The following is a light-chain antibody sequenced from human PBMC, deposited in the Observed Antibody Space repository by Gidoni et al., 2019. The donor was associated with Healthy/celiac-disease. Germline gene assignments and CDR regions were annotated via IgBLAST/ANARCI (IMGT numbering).Light chain of an antibody. J-gene: IGKJ2*01. CDR3: QQRSNWLRYT. Sequence: EIVLTQSPATLSLSPGERATLSCRASQSVSSYLAWYQPKPGQAPRLLIYDASNRATGIPARFSGSGSGTDLTLTISSLEPEDFAVYYCQQRSNWLRYTFGQGTKLEIK. CDR2: DAS. V-gene: IGKV3-11*01. CDR1: QSVSSY.